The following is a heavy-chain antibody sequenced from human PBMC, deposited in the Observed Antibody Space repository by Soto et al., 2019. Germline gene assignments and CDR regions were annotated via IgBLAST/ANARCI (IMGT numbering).Heavy chain of an antibody. CDR3: ARAYYDTSGYSLDP. D-gene: IGHD3-22*01. CDR1: GGSISSSSYY. V-gene: IGHV4-39*07. Sequence: SETLSLTCTVSGGSISSSSYYWGWIRQPPGKGLEWIGSIYYSGSTYYNPSLKSRVTISVDNSKNQFSLKLSSVTAADTAVYYCARAYYDTSGYSLDPWGQGTLVTVSS. CDR2: IYYSGST. J-gene: IGHJ5*02.